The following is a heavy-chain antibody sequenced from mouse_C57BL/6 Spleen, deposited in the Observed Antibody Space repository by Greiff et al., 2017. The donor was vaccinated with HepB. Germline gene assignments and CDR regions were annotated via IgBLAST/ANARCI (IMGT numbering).Heavy chain of an antibody. D-gene: IGHD1-1*02. CDR3: ASRDYADY. V-gene: IGHV1-59*01. J-gene: IGHJ2*01. CDR2: IDPSDSYT. CDR1: GYTFTSYW. Sequence: VQLQQPGAELVRPGTSVKLSCKASGYTFTSYWMHWVKQRPGQGLEWIGVIDPSDSYTNYNQKFKGKATLTVDTSSSTAYMQLSSLTSEDSAVYYCASRDYADYWGQGTTLTVSS.